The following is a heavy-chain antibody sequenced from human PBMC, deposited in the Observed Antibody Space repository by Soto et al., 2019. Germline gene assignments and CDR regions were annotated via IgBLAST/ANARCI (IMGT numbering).Heavy chain of an antibody. Sequence: PSETLSLTCTVSGGSISSGGYYWSWIRQYPGKGLEWIGYIYNSGRTYYNPSLKSRVTMSVDTSKNQFSLKLTPLTAADTAVYYCARGDYDILTGGSHPFDYWGQGTLVTVSS. CDR2: IYNSGRT. V-gene: IGHV4-31*03. CDR3: ARGDYDILTGGSHPFDY. J-gene: IGHJ4*02. D-gene: IGHD3-9*01. CDR1: GGSISSGGYY.